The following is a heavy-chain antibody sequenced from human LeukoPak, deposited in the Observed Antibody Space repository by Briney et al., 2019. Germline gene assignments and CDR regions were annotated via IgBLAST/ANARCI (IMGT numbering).Heavy chain of an antibody. CDR2: IYPVDSDT. D-gene: IGHD3-22*01. Sequence: GESLKISCEGSGYNFISNWIAWVRQMPGKGLEYVGLIYPVDSDTRYGPSFQDQVTISADKSISTAYLQWTSLKASDTAMYYCARLFRTSGFYVPDSWGQGTLVTVSS. J-gene: IGHJ4*02. CDR1: GYNFISNW. CDR3: ARLFRTSGFYVPDS. V-gene: IGHV5-51*01.